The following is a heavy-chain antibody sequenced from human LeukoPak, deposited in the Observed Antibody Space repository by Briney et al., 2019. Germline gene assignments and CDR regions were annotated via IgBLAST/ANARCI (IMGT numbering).Heavy chain of an antibody. CDR3: AREWGPIAVSGGPGY. CDR1: GFTFSNYG. CDR2: I. D-gene: IGHD6-19*01. Sequence: GGSLRLSCAASGFTFSNYGMHWVRQAPGKGLEWAALIKGRFTISRDNSKNTLFLQMNSLRAEDTAVYYCAREWGPIAVSGGPGYWGQGALVTVSS. V-gene: IGHV3-33*01. J-gene: IGHJ4*02.